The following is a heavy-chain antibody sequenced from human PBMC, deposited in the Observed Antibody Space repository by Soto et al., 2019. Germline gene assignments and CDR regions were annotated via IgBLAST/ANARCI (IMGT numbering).Heavy chain of an antibody. CDR2: ISGSGATT. V-gene: IGHV3-23*01. Sequence: PGGSLRLSCAASGFTFNNYAMSWVRQAPGRGLEWVSAISGSGATTYYTDSVKGRFTISRDNSKNTLHLQMNSLRAEDTAVYYCATGRDGDTFYFDYWGQGTLVTVSS. CDR3: ATGRDGDTFYFDY. J-gene: IGHJ4*02. CDR1: GFTFNNYA. D-gene: IGHD4-17*01.